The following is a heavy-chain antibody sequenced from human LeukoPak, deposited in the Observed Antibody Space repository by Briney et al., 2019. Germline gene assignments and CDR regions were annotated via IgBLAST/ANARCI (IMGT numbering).Heavy chain of an antibody. D-gene: IGHD2-21*02. CDR1: GGSINYDY. J-gene: IGHJ4*02. Sequence: PSENLSLTCTVSGGSINYDYWSWIRQSPGKRLEWIGYIHYSGATNYSPSLNSRVTISVDTSKNQFSLKLSSVTAADTALYYCATLRGASTAVFDSWGQGTLVTVSS. CDR3: ATLRGASTAVFDS. V-gene: IGHV4-59*08. CDR2: IHYSGAT.